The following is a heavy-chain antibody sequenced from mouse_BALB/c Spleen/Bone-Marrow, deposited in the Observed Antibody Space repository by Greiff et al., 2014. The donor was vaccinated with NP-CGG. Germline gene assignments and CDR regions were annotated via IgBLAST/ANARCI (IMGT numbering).Heavy chain of an antibody. D-gene: IGHD4-1*01. CDR2: IHYSGIT. CDR3: ARFAGTPYTMDY. J-gene: IGHJ4*01. CDR1: GYSITSYYS. Sequence: EVQLQQSGPDQVKPSQSLSLTCTVTGYSITSYYSWHWIRQFPGNKLEWMGYIHYSGITVYNTSLKSRISITRDTSNNQFFLQLNSVTTEDTATYYCARFAGTPYTMDYWGQGTSVTVSS. V-gene: IGHV3-1*02.